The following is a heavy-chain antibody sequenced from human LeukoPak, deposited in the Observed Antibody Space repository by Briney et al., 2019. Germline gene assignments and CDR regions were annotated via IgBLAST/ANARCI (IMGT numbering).Heavy chain of an antibody. D-gene: IGHD6-13*01. CDR2: IYYRGDT. V-gene: IGHV4-59*01. CDR1: GGSMSGYY. CDR3: ARAGSSSWPHDYYYMDV. J-gene: IGHJ6*03. Sequence: SKTLSLTCSVSGGSMSGYYWSWIRQPPGQGLEWIGFIYYRGDTKYNPSLKSRVTILVDTSKNQFSLKLRSVTAADTAVYYCARAGSSSWPHDYYYMDVWGKGTTVTISS.